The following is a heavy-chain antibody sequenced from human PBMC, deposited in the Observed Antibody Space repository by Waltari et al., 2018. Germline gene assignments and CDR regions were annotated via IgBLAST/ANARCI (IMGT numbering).Heavy chain of an antibody. CDR2: NKTDGSTA. J-gene: IGHJ4*02. CDR1: GFTFGSYW. CDR3: ARGGSGGTYGLFDY. V-gene: IGHV3-74*01. D-gene: IGHD2-15*01. Sequence: VQLVESEGALVQPGGSLRLSCVGSGFTFGSYWMHWVRQVPGKGLIWVSGNKTDGSTADYVDSGKGRFTISRDKADNTMYLQMNSLGAEDTAVYYCARGGSGGTYGLFDYWGQGTLVTVSS.